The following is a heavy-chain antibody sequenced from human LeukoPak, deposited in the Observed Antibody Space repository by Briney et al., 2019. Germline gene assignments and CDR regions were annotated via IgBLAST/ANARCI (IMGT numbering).Heavy chain of an antibody. CDR2: IIPIFGTA. J-gene: IGHJ4*02. D-gene: IGHD3-22*01. CDR3: ARQPSTKYYYDSSGDPIGDY. CDR1: GGTFSSYA. V-gene: IGHV1-69*13. Sequence: SVKVSCKASGGTFSSYAISWVRQAPGQGLEWMGGIIPIFGTANYAQKFQGRVAITADESTSTAYMELNSLRAEDTAVYYCARQPSTKYYYDSSGDPIGDYWGQGTLVTVSS.